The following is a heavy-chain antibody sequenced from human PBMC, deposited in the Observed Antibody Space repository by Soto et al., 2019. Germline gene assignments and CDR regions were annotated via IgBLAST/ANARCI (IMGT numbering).Heavy chain of an antibody. J-gene: IGHJ4*02. CDR3: ASQGEYSSSASDY. D-gene: IGHD6-6*01. CDR2: IYYSGST. CDR1: GGSISSGDYY. V-gene: IGHV4-30-4*01. Sequence: QVQLQESGPGLVKPSQTLSLTCTVSGGSISSGDYYWSWIRQPPGKGLEWIGYIYYSGSTYYNPSLKSRVTISVDTSKTQFALKLSSVTAADTAVYYCASQGEYSSSASDYWGQGTLVTVSS.